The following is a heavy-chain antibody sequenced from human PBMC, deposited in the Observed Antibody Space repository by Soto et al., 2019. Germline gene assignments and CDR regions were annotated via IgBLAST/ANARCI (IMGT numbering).Heavy chain of an antibody. CDR2: INPSTGDP. J-gene: IGHJ4*01. Sequence: QVQLVQSGAEVRKPGASVKVSCKASGFIFTGHYIHWVRQAPGQGPEWMGWINPSTGDPLYSPCFQARVTMTSDTSIITAYLELSRLRSDDTAVYFCAGSSILVTWSAPFDYCGHGTLVTVSS. D-gene: IGHD3-3*01. CDR1: GFIFTGHY. CDR3: AGSSILVTWSAPFDY. V-gene: IGHV1-2*02.